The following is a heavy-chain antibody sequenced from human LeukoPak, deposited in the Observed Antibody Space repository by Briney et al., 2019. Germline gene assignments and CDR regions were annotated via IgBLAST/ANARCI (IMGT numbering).Heavy chain of an antibody. J-gene: IGHJ4*02. V-gene: IGHV3-7*03. D-gene: IGHD3-22*01. Sequence: GGSLRLSCAASGFSFTTYWMSWVRQAPGQGLEWVANIKQDGSEKYYVDSVKGRFTISRDNAKNSLYLQMNSLRVEDTAVYYCARGLGGYYYDSSGICDYWGQGTLVTVSS. CDR3: ARGLGGYYYDSSGICDY. CDR2: IKQDGSEK. CDR1: GFSFTTYW.